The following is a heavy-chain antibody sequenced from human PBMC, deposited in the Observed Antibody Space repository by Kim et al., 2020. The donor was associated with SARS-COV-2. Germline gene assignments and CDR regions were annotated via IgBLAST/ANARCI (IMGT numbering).Heavy chain of an antibody. J-gene: IGHJ3*02. Sequence: GGSLRLSCAASGFTFSSYAMSWVRQAPGKGLEWVSAISGSGGSTYYADSVKGRFTISRDNSKNTLYLQMNSLRAEDTAVYYCAKAEQLAPTSVHAFDIWGQGTMVTVSS. CDR1: GFTFSSYA. V-gene: IGHV3-23*01. D-gene: IGHD6-13*01. CDR3: AKAEQLAPTSVHAFDI. CDR2: ISGSGGST.